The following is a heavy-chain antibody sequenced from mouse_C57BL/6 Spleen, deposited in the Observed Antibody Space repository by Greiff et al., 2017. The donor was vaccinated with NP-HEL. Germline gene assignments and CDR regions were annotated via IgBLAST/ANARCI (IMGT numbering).Heavy chain of an antibody. CDR3: ARNGYYPYYAMDY. D-gene: IGHD2-3*01. J-gene: IGHJ4*01. CDR2: FHPYNDDT. CDR1: GYTFTTYP. V-gene: IGHV1-47*01. Sequence: VMLVESGAELVKPGASVKMSCKASGYTFTTYPIEWMKQNHGKSLEWIGNFHPYNDDTKYNEKFKGKATLTVEKSSSTVYLELSRLTSDDSAVYYCARNGYYPYYAMDYWGQGTSVTVSS.